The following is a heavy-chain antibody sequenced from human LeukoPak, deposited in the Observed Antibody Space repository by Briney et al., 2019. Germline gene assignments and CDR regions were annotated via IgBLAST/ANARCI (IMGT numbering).Heavy chain of an antibody. V-gene: IGHV3-33*08. CDR3: ARAWPDYYDSSGYSLDY. Sequence: GGSLRLSCAASGFTFSSYGMHWVRQAPGKGLEWVAVIWYDGSNEYYADSVKGRFTISRDNSKNTLYLQMNSLRAEDTAVYYCARAWPDYYDSSGYSLDYWGQGTLVTVSS. CDR1: GFTFSSYG. CDR2: IWYDGSNE. D-gene: IGHD3-22*01. J-gene: IGHJ4*02.